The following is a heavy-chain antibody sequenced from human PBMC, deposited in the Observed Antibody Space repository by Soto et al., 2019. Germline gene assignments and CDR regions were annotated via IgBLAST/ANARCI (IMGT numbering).Heavy chain of an antibody. CDR3: ARAAQLRFLEWHYYYYYGMDV. J-gene: IGHJ6*02. CDR2: INPNSGGT. Sequence: ASVKVSCKASGYTFTGYYMHWVRQAPGQGLEWMGWINPNSGGTNYAQKFQGWVTMTRDTSISTAYMELSRLRSDDTAVYYCARAAQLRFLEWHYYYYYGMDVWGQGTTVTVSS. D-gene: IGHD3-3*01. V-gene: IGHV1-2*04. CDR1: GYTFTGYY.